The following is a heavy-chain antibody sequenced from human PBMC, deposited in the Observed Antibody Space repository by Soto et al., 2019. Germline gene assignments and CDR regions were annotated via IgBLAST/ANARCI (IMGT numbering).Heavy chain of an antibody. CDR1: GFTFTSSA. J-gene: IGHJ4*02. V-gene: IGHV1-58*01. Sequence: GASVKVSCKASGFTFTSSAVQWVRQARVQRLEWIGWIVVGSGNTNYAQKFQERVTITRDMYTSTAYMELSSLRSEDTAVYYCAAGVRDGYNRIDYWGQGSLVTVSS. CDR3: AAGVRDGYNRIDY. D-gene: IGHD5-12*01. CDR2: IVVGSGNT.